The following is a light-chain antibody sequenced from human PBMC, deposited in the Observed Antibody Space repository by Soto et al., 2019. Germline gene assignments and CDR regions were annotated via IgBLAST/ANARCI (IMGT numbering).Light chain of an antibody. CDR2: EVS. Sequence: QALLTQPPSESGSPGQSVTIFCTGTSSDVVADNYGSWCQQLPGKAPKLIIYEVSKRPSGVPDRFSGSKYGNTASLTVSGLQAEDEADYYCTSYAGTYSFFYVFGTGTKVTGL. V-gene: IGLV2-8*01. J-gene: IGLJ1*01. CDR3: TSYAGTYSFFYV. CDR1: SSDVVADNY.